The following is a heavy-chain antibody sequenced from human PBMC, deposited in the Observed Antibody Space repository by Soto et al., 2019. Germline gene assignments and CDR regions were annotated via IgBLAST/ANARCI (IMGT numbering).Heavy chain of an antibody. Sequence: EVQLLESGGGLVQPGGSLRLSCAASGFTFSSYAMSWVRQAPGKGLEWVSAISGSGGSTYYADSVKGRFTISRDNTKNSPHLQMNGLRAEDKALYYCAKGPDVVGFLDWLLPPYYFDYSGQGTLVTVTS. CDR3: AKGPDVVGFLDWLLPPYYFDY. D-gene: IGHD3-3*01. CDR1: GFTFSSYA. CDR2: ISGSGGST. J-gene: IGHJ4*02. V-gene: IGHV3-23*01.